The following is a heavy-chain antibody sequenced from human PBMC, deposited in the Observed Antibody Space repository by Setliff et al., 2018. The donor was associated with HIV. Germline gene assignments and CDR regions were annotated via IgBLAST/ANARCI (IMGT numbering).Heavy chain of an antibody. D-gene: IGHD1-26*01. CDR2: INEPGSES. CDR1: GFSFASYW. CDR3: ARVAFTGWELLFAFDI. J-gene: IGHJ3*02. Sequence: LRLSCAASGFSFASYWMSWVRQAPGKGLEWVANINEPGSESNYVDSAKGRFTISRDNDRPSVYLQMNGLRAEDTAVYFCARVAFTGWELLFAFDIWGQGTMVTVSS. V-gene: IGHV3-7*01.